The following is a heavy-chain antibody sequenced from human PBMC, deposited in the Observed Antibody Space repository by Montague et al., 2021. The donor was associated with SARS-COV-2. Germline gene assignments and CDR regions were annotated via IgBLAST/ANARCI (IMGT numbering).Heavy chain of an antibody. J-gene: IGHJ6*02. Sequence: SETLSLTCTVSGGSVSGETSYWGWIRQPPGKGRDGVGSMSNSGGAYYNPTRQVRVTTSVDTSTNQFSLNLTSVTAADTSVSYCARHWWELLARDYNYYYGMDFWGQGTMVTVSS. D-gene: IGHD2-15*01. CDR2: MSNSGGA. CDR3: ARHWWELLARDYNYYYGMDF. V-gene: IGHV4-39*01. CDR1: GGSVSGETSY.